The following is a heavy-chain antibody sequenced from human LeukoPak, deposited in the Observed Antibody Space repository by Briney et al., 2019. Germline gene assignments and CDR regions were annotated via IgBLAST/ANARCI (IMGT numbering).Heavy chain of an antibody. CDR1: GGSISSGDYY. CDR2: IYYSGST. J-gene: IGHJ4*02. CDR3: ARAERGPYSYGYERIDY. D-gene: IGHD5-18*01. Sequence: KASETLSLTCTVSGGSISSGDYYWSWTRQPPGKGLGWIGYIYYSGSTYYNPSLKSRVTISVDTSKNQFSLKLSSVTAADTAVYYCARAERGPYSYGYERIDYWGQGTLVTVSS. V-gene: IGHV4-30-4*01.